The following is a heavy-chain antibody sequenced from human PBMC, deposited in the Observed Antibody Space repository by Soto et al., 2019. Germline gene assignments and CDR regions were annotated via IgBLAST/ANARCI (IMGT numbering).Heavy chain of an antibody. CDR3: ARSPMYYYGSGSYYNDLSYYMDV. CDR2: MNPNSGNT. J-gene: IGHJ6*03. V-gene: IGHV1-8*01. Sequence: QVQLVQSGAEVKKPGASVKVSCKASGYTFTSYDINWVRQATGQGLEWMGWMNPNSGNTGYAQKFQGRVTMTRNTSISTAYMELSSLRSEDTAVYYCARSPMYYYGSGSYYNDLSYYMDVWGKGTTVTVSS. D-gene: IGHD3-10*01. CDR1: GYTFTSYD.